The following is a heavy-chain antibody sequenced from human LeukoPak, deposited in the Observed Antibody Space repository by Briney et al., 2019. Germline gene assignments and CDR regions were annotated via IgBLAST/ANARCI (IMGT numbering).Heavy chain of an antibody. D-gene: IGHD1-26*01. CDR1: GGSITTTNY. Sequence: SETLSLTCGVSGGSITTTNYWSWVRQSPGRGLEWIGEISLSGYTGFNPSLRGRVTMSLDESKNHPSLTLTSVTAADTAIHYCSRDSGPYSPLGHWGQGILVTVTT. V-gene: IGHV4-4*02. CDR3: SRDSGPYSPLGH. CDR2: ISLSGYT. J-gene: IGHJ4*02.